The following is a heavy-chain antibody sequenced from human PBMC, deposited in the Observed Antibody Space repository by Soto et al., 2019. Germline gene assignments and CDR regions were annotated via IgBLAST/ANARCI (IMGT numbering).Heavy chain of an antibody. J-gene: IGHJ5*02. V-gene: IGHV2-26*01. CDR2: IFSNDEK. D-gene: IGHD5-18*01. CDR3: ARISNLKVDTAKFDP. Sequence: QVTLKESGPVLVKPTETLTLTCTVSGFSLSNARMGVSWIRQPPGKALEWLAHIFSNDEKSYSTSLKSRLTISKDISKSQVVLTMTNMDPVDTATYYCARISNLKVDTAKFDPWGQGTLVTVSS. CDR1: GFSLSNARMG.